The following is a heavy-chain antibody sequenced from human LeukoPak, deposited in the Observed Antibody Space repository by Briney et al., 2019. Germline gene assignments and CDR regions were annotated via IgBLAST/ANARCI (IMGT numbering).Heavy chain of an antibody. CDR3: ARAARHGSCLDY. CDR2: ISGSGGST. V-gene: IGHV3-66*02. CDR1: GFTVSSNY. J-gene: IGHJ4*02. Sequence: GGSLRLSCAASGFTVSSNYMSWVRQAPGKGLEWVSGISGSGGSTYYADSVKGRFTISRDNSKNTPYLQMNSLRAEDTAVYYCARAARHGSCLDYWGQGTLVTVSS. D-gene: IGHD6-13*01.